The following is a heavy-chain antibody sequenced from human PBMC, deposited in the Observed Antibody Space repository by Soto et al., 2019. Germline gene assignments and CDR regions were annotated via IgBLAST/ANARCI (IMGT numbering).Heavy chain of an antibody. CDR2: INSDGSTR. CDR3: ARVAYGAYHFDS. J-gene: IGHJ4*02. D-gene: IGHD2-21*01. V-gene: IGHV3-74*01. Sequence: EVQLVESGGGLVQPGGSLRLSCGASGXTFSSYWMHWVRQAPGEGLVWVSRINSDGSTRSYADSVKGRFTISRDNAKNTLFLQMNSLRAEDTAVYYCARVAYGAYHFDSWGQGTLVT. CDR1: GXTFSSYW.